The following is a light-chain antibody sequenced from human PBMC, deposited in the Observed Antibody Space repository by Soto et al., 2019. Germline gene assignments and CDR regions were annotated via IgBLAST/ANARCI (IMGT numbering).Light chain of an antibody. V-gene: IGKV3-15*01. Sequence: EIVMTQSPATLAGSPGETVTLSCRASQSLIGNLAWYQQKPGQAPRLLIFRASTRATGVPARFSGRGSGTEFTLTISSLQPDDFATYYCQQYNSYPWTFGQGTKVDIK. J-gene: IGKJ1*01. CDR2: RAS. CDR3: QQYNSYPWT. CDR1: QSLIGN.